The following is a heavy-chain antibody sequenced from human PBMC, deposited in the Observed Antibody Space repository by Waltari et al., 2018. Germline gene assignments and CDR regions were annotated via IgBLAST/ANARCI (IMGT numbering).Heavy chain of an antibody. J-gene: IGHJ4*02. Sequence: EVQLVESGGGLVQPGGSLRLSCAASGFTFSSYWMSWVRQAPGKGLEWVANIKQDGSEKYYVDSVKGRFTISRDNAKNSLYLQMNSLRAEDTAVYYCARDLGELLRRFDYWGQGTLVTVSS. CDR1: GFTFSSYW. V-gene: IGHV3-7*01. D-gene: IGHD1-26*01. CDR3: ARDLGELLRRFDY. CDR2: IKQDGSEK.